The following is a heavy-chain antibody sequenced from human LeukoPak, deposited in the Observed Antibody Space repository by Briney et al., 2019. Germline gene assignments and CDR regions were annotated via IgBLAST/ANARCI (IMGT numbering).Heavy chain of an antibody. CDR2: IHSDEITT. CDR3: ATGPFSAFAI. CDR1: GFTVSSNY. J-gene: IGHJ3*02. V-gene: IGHV3-74*01. D-gene: IGHD1-14*01. Sequence: GGSLRLSCAASGFTVSSNYMSWVRQAPGKGLVWVAHIHSDEITTAYADSVKGRFTISRDNTRNMLYLQMNSLRVEDTAVYFCATGPFSAFAIWGQGTTLIVSS.